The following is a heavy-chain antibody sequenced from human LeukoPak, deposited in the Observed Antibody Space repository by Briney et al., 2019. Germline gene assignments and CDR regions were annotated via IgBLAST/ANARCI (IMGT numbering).Heavy chain of an antibody. Sequence: SETLSLTCTVSGYSISSSYYWGWIRQPPGKWLEWIGEINHSGSTNYNPSLKSRVTISVDTSKNQFSLKLSSVTAADTAVYYCARLPRPKHLLRYFDWVPSAPGALDYWGQGTLVTVSS. CDR2: INHSGST. D-gene: IGHD3-9*01. CDR1: GYSISSSYY. CDR3: ARLPRPKHLLRYFDWVPSAPGALDY. J-gene: IGHJ4*02. V-gene: IGHV4-38-2*02.